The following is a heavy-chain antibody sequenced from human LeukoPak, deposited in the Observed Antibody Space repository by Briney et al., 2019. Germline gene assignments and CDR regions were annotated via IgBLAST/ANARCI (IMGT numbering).Heavy chain of an antibody. CDR1: GYTFTGYY. CDR3: ARAQTYCSGVTCYSDS. CDR2: NNPNSGGT. V-gene: IGHV1-2*02. D-gene: IGHD2-15*01. Sequence: ASVKDSCKASGYTFTGYYIHWVRQPPGQGLEWMGCNNPNSGGTKYAQKFQGRVTMTRDTSISTAYMELSRLISDDTAVYYCARAQTYCSGVTCYSDSWSQGTLVTVSS. J-gene: IGHJ4*02.